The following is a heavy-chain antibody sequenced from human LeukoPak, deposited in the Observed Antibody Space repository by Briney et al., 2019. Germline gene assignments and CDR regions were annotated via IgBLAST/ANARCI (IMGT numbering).Heavy chain of an antibody. Sequence: SQTLSLTCTVSGGSISSGDYYWSWIRQPPGKGLEWIGYIYHSGSTYYNPSLKSRVTISVDTSKNQFSLKLSSVTAADTAVYYCARATYYYDSSGYFKRPHHWYFDLWGRGTLVTVSS. CDR2: IYHSGST. CDR1: GGSISSGDYY. D-gene: IGHD3-22*01. J-gene: IGHJ2*01. V-gene: IGHV4-30-2*01. CDR3: ARATYYYDSSGYFKRPHHWYFDL.